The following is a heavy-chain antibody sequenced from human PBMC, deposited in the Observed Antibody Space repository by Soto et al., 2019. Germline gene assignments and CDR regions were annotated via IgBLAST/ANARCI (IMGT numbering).Heavy chain of an antibody. CDR2: ISYDGSNK. J-gene: IGHJ6*02. CDR3: ARDRGPAPYSSSHTLYYYYYGMDV. V-gene: IGHV3-30-3*01. CDR1: GFTFSSYA. Sequence: GGSLRLSCAASGFTFSSYAMHWVRQAPGKGLEWVAVISYDGSNKYYADSVKGRFTISRDNSKNTLYLQMNSLRAEDTAVYYCARDRGPAPYSSSHTLYYYYYGMDVWGQGTTVTVSS. D-gene: IGHD6-6*01.